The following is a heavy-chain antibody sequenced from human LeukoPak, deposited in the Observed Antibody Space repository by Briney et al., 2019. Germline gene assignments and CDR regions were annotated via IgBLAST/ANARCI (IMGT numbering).Heavy chain of an antibody. CDR3: ARIYGSGRYNWFDP. CDR2: INHSGST. Sequence: PSETLSLTCAVYGDSFSGYYWSWLRQPPGKGLEWIGEINHSGSTKYNPSLKGRVTISVDASKNQFSLKLSSVTAADTAVYYCARIYGSGRYNWFDPWGQGTLVTVSS. CDR1: GDSFSGYY. J-gene: IGHJ5*02. V-gene: IGHV4-34*01. D-gene: IGHD3-10*01.